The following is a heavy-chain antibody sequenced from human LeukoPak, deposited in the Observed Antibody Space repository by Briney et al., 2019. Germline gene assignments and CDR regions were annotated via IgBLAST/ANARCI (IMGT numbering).Heavy chain of an antibody. CDR3: ARAFDSSSWYRRNALDY. Sequence: HAGGSLRLSCAASGFTFSSYAMHWVRQAPGKGLEWVAVISYDGSNKYYADSVKGRFTISRDNSKNTLYLQMNSLRAEDTAVYYCARAFDSSSWYRRNALDYWGQGTLVTVSS. J-gene: IGHJ4*02. CDR2: ISYDGSNK. CDR1: GFTFSSYA. D-gene: IGHD6-13*01. V-gene: IGHV3-30-3*01.